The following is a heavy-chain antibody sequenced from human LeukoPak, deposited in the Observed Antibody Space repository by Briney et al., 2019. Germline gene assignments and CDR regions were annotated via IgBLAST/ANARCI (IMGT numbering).Heavy chain of an antibody. Sequence: GGSLRLSCAASGFTFSSYAMHWVRQAPGKGLEWVAVISYDGSNKYYADSVKGRFTISRDNSKNTLYLQMNSLRAEDTAAYYCASRSRDLYYDFWSGYLDYWGQGTLVTVSS. CDR1: GFTFSSYA. V-gene: IGHV3-30*01. J-gene: IGHJ4*02. CDR2: ISYDGSNK. D-gene: IGHD3-3*01. CDR3: ASRSRDLYYDFWSGYLDY.